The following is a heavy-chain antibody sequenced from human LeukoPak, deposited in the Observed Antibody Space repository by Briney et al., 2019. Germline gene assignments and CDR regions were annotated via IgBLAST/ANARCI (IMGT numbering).Heavy chain of an antibody. CDR2: IYYSENT. J-gene: IGHJ4*02. V-gene: IGHV4-39*01. CDR3: ARQTGSRLFILP. D-gene: IGHD3/OR15-3a*01. Sequence: SEPLSLTCTVSGVSLSSCNSYWGWLRQPPGKGREWFGSIYYSENTYYNSSLKRQVSISIDTSKNQFSLRLTSVTAADTAVYYCARQTGSRLFILPGGQGSLVTVSS. CDR1: GVSLSSCNSY.